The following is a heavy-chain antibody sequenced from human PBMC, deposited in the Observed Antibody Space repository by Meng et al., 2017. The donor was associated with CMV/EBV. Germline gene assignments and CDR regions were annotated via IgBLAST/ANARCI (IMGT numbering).Heavy chain of an antibody. CDR1: GFTFSSYG. Sequence: GESLKISCAASGFTFSSYGMHWVRQAPGKGLEWVSYISSSSSTIYYADSVKGRFTISRDNAKNSLYLQMNSLRAEDTAVYYCARDRYCSSTSCYEYYYYYGMDVWGQGTTVTVSS. D-gene: IGHD2-2*01. CDR2: ISSSSSTI. V-gene: IGHV3-48*04. CDR3: ARDRYCSSTSCYEYYYYYGMDV. J-gene: IGHJ6*02.